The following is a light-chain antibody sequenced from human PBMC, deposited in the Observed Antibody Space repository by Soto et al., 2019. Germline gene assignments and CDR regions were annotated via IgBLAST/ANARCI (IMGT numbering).Light chain of an antibody. CDR3: QQYGSS. CDR1: QSVSSSY. CDR2: GAS. V-gene: IGKV3-20*01. Sequence: EIVLTQPPGTLSLSPGERATLSCRASQSVSSSYLAWYQQKPGQAPRLLIYGASSRATGIPDRFSGSGSGTGFTLTISRLEPEDFAVYYCQQYGSSFGGGTKVDIK. J-gene: IGKJ4*01.